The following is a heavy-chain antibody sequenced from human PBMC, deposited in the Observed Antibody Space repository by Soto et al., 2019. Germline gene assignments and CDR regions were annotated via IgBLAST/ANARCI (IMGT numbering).Heavy chain of an antibody. J-gene: IGHJ6*02. CDR1: SGTSSTRRHY. V-gene: IGHV4-39*01. CDR3: ARQGRNTRIVLIKHYATDF. Sequence: SETLSLTCTVSSGTSSTRRHYCAWIRQPPGKGLEWIGVIDDSGSTHYSESLKSRVTISVDTSKNQFSLKVSSVTATDTAVYYCARQGRNTRIVLIKHYATDFWGQGTAVTVSS. CDR2: IDDSGST. D-gene: IGHD1-1*01.